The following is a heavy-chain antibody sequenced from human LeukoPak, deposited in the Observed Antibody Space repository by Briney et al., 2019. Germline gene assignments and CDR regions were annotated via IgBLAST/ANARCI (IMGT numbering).Heavy chain of an antibody. Sequence: QPGGSLRLSCAASGFTVSSNYMSWVRQAPGKGLEWVSVIYDDGRTYYADSVKGRFTISRDNAKNTLYLQMNSLRAEDTAVYYCARGATYAYYQDYWGQGTLVTVSS. CDR3: ARGATYAYYQDY. D-gene: IGHD1-26*01. CDR1: GFTVSSNY. V-gene: IGHV3-66*01. CDR2: IYDDGRT. J-gene: IGHJ4*02.